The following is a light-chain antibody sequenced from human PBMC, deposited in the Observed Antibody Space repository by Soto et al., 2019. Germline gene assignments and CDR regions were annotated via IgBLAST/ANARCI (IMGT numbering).Light chain of an antibody. CDR3: HHYGGSPPFT. V-gene: IGKV3-20*01. CDR1: QIVSNNY. Sequence: EVVLTQSPGTLSLSPGERATLSCRASQIVSNNYLAWYQQRPGQAPRLLIYATFNRATGIPDRFSGSGSGTDFTLSINRLEAGDFVVYYCHHYGGSPPFTFGQGTKLEI. CDR2: ATF. J-gene: IGKJ2*01.